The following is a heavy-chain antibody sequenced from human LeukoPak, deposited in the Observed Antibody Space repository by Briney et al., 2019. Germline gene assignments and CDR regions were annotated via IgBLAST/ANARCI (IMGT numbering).Heavy chain of an antibody. V-gene: IGHV1-18*01. CDR2: ISAYNGNT. CDR1: GYTFTSYG. Sequence: ASVKVSCKASGYTFTSYGISWVRQAPGQGLEWMGWISAYNGNTNYAQKLQGRVTMTTDTSTSTAYMELRSLRSDDTAVYYCAGSSERLFRSSAFDIWGQGTMVTVSS. CDR3: AGSSERLFRSSAFDI. J-gene: IGHJ3*02. D-gene: IGHD1-1*01.